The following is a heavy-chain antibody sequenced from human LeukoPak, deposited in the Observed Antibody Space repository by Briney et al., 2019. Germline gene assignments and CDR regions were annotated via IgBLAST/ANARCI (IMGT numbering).Heavy chain of an antibody. CDR2: IRGSGGNT. CDR1: VFTFSSYA. D-gene: IGHD6-6*01. J-gene: IGHJ4*02. CDR3: AKAGYRGSSVNYFDY. Sequence: PGGSLRLSCVPSVFTFSSYALSWVRPAPGMGLECLSHIRGSGGNTYYADAVKARFTISRNNSQNTLSMQMNSLRAEDTAVYFCAKAGYRGSSVNYFDYWGRGTLVTVSS. V-gene: IGHV3-23*01.